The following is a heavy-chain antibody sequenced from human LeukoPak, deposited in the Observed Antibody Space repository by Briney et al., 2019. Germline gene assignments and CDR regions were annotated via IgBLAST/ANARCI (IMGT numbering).Heavy chain of an antibody. CDR3: ARDTFGVFDY. CDR2: ISSSGSTI. V-gene: IGHV3-48*03. D-gene: IGHD3-16*01. CDR1: GFTFSSYE. J-gene: IGHJ4*02. Sequence: GGSLRLSCAASGFTFSSYEMNWVRQAPGKGLEWVSYISSSGSTIYYADSVKGRFTISRDNAKNSLYLQMNSLRAEDMAVYYCARDTFGVFDYWGQGTLVTVSS.